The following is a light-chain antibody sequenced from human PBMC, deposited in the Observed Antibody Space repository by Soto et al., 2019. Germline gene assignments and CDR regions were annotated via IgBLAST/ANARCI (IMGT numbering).Light chain of an antibody. CDR1: PEIASW. Sequence: DIQMTQSPSSVSESVGDRVIITCRASPEIASWVAWYQQKPGKAPKLLIYGTSDLRPGVPSRFSGSRSGPDFILTIDSLQPEDFASYYCQQAVSFPLTFGGGTKVDIK. CDR3: QQAVSFPLT. CDR2: GTS. J-gene: IGKJ4*01. V-gene: IGKV1-12*01.